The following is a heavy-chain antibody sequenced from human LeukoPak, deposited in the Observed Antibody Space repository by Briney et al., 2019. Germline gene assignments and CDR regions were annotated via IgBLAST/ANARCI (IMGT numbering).Heavy chain of an antibody. J-gene: IGHJ4*02. D-gene: IGHD5-18*01. V-gene: IGHV4-39*07. CDR3: ARTVKYSYGYSWFDY. CDR2: IYYSGST. CDR1: GGSISSSSYY. Sequence: SETLSLTCTVSGGSISSSSYYWGWIRQPPGKGLEWIGSIYYSGSTYYNPSLKSRVTISVDTSKNQFSLKLSSVTAADTAVYYCARTVKYSYGYSWFDYWGQGTLVTVSS.